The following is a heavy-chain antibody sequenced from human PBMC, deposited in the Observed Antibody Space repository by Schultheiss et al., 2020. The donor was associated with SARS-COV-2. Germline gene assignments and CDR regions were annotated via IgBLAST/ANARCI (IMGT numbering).Heavy chain of an antibody. J-gene: IGHJ6*02. CDR3: ARDAAIFGLETYGMDV. CDR2: IWFDGSKK. V-gene: IGHV3-33*01. D-gene: IGHD3/OR15-3a*01. CDR1: GFTFSSYG. Sequence: GESLKISCAASGFTFSSYGMHWVRQAPGKGLEWVAVIWFDGSKKYYGDSVKGRFTMSRDNSKNTLHLQMNSLRAEDTAVYYCARDAAIFGLETYGMDVWGQGTTVTVSS.